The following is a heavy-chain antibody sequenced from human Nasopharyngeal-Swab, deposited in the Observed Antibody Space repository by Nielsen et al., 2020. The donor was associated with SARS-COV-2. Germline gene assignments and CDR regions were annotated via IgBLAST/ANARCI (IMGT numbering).Heavy chain of an antibody. J-gene: IGHJ6*02. V-gene: IGHV3-21*01. CDR3: ARDGLDYDFWSAYFMDV. CDR1: GFTFNNYN. D-gene: IGHD3-3*01. CDR2: ISSSSSYI. Sequence: GESLKISCAAPGFTFNNYNFNWVCQAPGKGLEWVSSISSSSSYIYYADSVKGRFTISRDNAKNSLYLQMNSLRAEDTAVYYCARDGLDYDFWSAYFMDVWGQGTTVTVSS.